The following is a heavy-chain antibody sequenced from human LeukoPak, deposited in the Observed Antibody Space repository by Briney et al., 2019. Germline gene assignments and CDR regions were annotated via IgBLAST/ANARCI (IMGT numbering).Heavy chain of an antibody. CDR2: ISSSSSYI. J-gene: IGHJ6*02. Sequence: GESLRLSCAASGFTFSSYSMNWVRQAPGKGLEWVSSISSSSSYIYYADSVKGRFTISRDNAKNSLYLQMNSLRAEDTAVYYCARVPTIFVYYYGMDVWGQGTTVTVSS. V-gene: IGHV3-21*01. CDR1: GFTFSSYS. CDR3: ARVPTIFVYYYGMDV. D-gene: IGHD3-3*01.